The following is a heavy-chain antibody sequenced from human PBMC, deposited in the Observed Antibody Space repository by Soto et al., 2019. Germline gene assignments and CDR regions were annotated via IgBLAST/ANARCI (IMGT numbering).Heavy chain of an antibody. J-gene: IGHJ6*02. CDR1: GGSFSGYY. CDR3: ARVTGWFGYYYYGMDV. D-gene: IGHD3-10*01. CDR2: INHSGST. V-gene: IGHV4-34*01. Sequence: SETLSLTCAVYGGSFSGYYWSWIRQPPGKGLEWIGEINHSGSTNYNPSLKSRVTISVDTSKNQFSLKLSSVTAADTAVYYCARVTGWFGYYYYGMDVWGQGTTVTVSS.